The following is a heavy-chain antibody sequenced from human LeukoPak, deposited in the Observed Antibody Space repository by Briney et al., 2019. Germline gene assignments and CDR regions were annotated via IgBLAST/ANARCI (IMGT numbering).Heavy chain of an antibody. CDR1: GGSISSYY. CDR3: ARGGYGLYDY. J-gene: IGHJ4*02. Sequence: SETLSHTCTVSGGSISSYYWSWIRQPPGKGLEWIGYIYYSGSTNYNPSLKSRVTISVDTSKNQFSLKLSSVTAADTAMYYCARGGYGLYDYWGQGTLVTVSS. D-gene: IGHD3-16*02. V-gene: IGHV4-59*01. CDR2: IYYSGST.